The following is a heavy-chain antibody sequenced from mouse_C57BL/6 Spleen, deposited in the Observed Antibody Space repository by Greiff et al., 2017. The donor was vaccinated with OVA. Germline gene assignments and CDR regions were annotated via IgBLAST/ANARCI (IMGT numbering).Heavy chain of an antibody. CDR2: IHPNSGST. CDR3: AREGDSSGPYAMDY. Sequence: VQLQQPGAELVKPGASVKLSCKASGYTFTSYWMHWVKQRPGQGLEWIGMIHPNSGSTNYNEKFKSKATLTVDKSSSTAYMQLSSLTSEDSAVYYCAREGDSSGPYAMDYWGQGTSVTVSS. V-gene: IGHV1-64*01. CDR1: GYTFTSYW. J-gene: IGHJ4*01. D-gene: IGHD3-2*02.